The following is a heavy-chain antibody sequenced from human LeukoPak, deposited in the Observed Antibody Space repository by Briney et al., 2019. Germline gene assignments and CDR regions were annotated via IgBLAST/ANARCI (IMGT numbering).Heavy chain of an antibody. Sequence: GRSLRLSCAASGFTFSSYGMHWVRQAPGKGLEWVTLLSYDGSNKYYADSVKGRFTISRDNSKNTLFLQMNSLRPDDTAMYYCVAARAFDYWGQGTLVTVSS. CDR3: VAARAFDY. CDR1: GFTFSSYG. J-gene: IGHJ4*02. D-gene: IGHD6-6*01. V-gene: IGHV3-30*19. CDR2: LSYDGSNK.